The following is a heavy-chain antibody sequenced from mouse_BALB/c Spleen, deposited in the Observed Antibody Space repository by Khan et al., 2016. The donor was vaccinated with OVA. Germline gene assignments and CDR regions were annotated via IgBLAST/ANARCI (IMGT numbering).Heavy chain of an antibody. V-gene: IGHV1S135*01. CDR2: IDPFNGGT. D-gene: IGHD2-4*01. Sequence: EVQLQQSGPELMKPGASVKISCKASGYSFTSYYIHWVKQSHGKSLEWIGYIDPFNGGTSYNPKFKGKATLTVDKSSSTAYMHLSSLTSDDSAVYYCAGSDYAGWFAYWGQGTLVTVSA. CDR1: GYSFTSYY. CDR3: AGSDYAGWFAY. J-gene: IGHJ3*01.